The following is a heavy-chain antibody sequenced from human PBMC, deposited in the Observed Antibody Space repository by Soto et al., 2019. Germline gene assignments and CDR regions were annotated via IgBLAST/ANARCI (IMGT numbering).Heavy chain of an antibody. J-gene: IGHJ6*02. D-gene: IGHD3-10*01. CDR2: ISWDGGST. V-gene: IGHV3-43*01. CDR1: GFTFDDYT. CDR3: AKDGGSYYIGYYYYGMDV. Sequence: GGSLRLSCAASGFTFDDYTMHWVRQAPGKGLEWVSLISWDGGSTYYADSVKGRFTISRDNSKNSLYLQMNSLRTEDTALYYCAKDGGSYYIGYYYYGMDVWGQGTTVTVSS.